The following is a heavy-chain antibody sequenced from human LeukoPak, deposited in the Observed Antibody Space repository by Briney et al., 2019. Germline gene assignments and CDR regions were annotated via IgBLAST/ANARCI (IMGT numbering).Heavy chain of an antibody. CDR2: INHSGST. CDR1: GGSFSGYY. V-gene: IGHV4-34*01. J-gene: IGHJ5*02. Sequence: SETLSLTCAVYGGSFSGYYWSWIRQPPGKGLEWIGEINHSGSTNYNPSLKSRVTISVDTSQNQFSLKLSSVTAADTAVYYCARGGGYYRNWFDPWGQGTLVTVSS. D-gene: IGHD3-22*01. CDR3: ARGGGYYRNWFDP.